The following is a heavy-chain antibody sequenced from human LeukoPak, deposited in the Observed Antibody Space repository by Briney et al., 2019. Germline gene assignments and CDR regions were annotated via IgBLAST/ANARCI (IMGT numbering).Heavy chain of an antibody. V-gene: IGHV1-18*01. Sequence: ASVKVSCKASGYTFTSYGISWVRQAPGQGLDWVGWISAYNGNTNYAQKLQGRVTMTTDTSTGTAYMELRSLRSDDTAVYYCARYYDILTGYSNFDYWGQGTLVTVSS. CDR1: GYTFTSYG. CDR2: ISAYNGNT. D-gene: IGHD3-9*01. CDR3: ARYYDILTGYSNFDY. J-gene: IGHJ4*02.